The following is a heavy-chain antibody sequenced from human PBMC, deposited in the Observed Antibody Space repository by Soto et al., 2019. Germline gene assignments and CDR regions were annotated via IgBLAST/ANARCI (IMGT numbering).Heavy chain of an antibody. CDR1: GYTFTSYD. V-gene: IGHV1-8*01. CDR2: MNPNSGNT. Sequence: ASVQVSCKAAGYTFTSYDINCVRQATGQGLEWMGWMNPNSGNTGYAQKFQGRVTVTRNTSISTAYMELSSLRSEDTAVYYCARGGDTWFDPWGQGTLVTVSS. D-gene: IGHD5-18*01. CDR3: ARGGDTWFDP. J-gene: IGHJ5*02.